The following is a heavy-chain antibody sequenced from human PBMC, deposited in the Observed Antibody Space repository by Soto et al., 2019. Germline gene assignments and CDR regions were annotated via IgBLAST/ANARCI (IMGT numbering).Heavy chain of an antibody. CDR3: ARDGDGIDY. D-gene: IGHD7-27*01. CDR2: IWYDGSNK. V-gene: IGHV3-33*01. Sequence: QVQLVESGGGVVQPGRSLRLSCAASGFTFSSYGMHWVRQAPGKGLEWVAVIWYDGSNKYYADSVKGRFTISRDNSKNTLYLQMISLSAEDTAVYYCARDGDGIDYWGQGTLVTVSS. CDR1: GFTFSSYG. J-gene: IGHJ4*02.